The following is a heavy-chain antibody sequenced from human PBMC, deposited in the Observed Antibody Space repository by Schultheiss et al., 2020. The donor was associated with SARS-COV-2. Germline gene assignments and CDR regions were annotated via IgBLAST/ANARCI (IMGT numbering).Heavy chain of an antibody. J-gene: IGHJ6*02. CDR1: GGSISSYY. D-gene: IGHD3-22*01. Sequence: GSLRLSCTVSGGSISSYYWSWIRQPPGKGLEWIGYIYYSGSTNYNPSLKSRVTMSVDTSKNQFSLKLSSVTAADTAVYYCAGGFDYYDSSGYPVLDVWGQGTTVTVSS. CDR2: IYYSGST. V-gene: IGHV4-59*01. CDR3: AGGFDYYDSSGYPVLDV.